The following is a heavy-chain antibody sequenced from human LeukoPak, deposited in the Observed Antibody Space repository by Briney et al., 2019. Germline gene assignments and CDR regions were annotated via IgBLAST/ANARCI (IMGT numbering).Heavy chain of an antibody. CDR3: ARDTIDYYDSSGYGAFDI. CDR2: MKQDGSEK. V-gene: IGHV3-7*03. CDR1: GFTFSTYW. D-gene: IGHD3-22*01. J-gene: IGHJ3*02. Sequence: GGSLRLSCAASGFTFSTYWMSWVRQAPGKGLEWVANMKQDGSEKYYVDSVKGRFTISRDNSKNTLYLQMNSLRAEDTAVYYCARDTIDYYDSSGYGAFDIWGQGTMVTVSS.